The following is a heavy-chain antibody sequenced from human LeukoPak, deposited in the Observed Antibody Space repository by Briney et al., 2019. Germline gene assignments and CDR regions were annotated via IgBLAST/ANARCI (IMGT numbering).Heavy chain of an antibody. CDR1: GGSFSGYY. D-gene: IGHD2-2*01. Sequence: SETLSLTCAVYGGSFSGYYWSWIRQPPGKGLEWIGEINHGGSTNYNPSLKSRVTISVDTSKNQFSLKLSSVTAADTAVYYCARGGWDCSSTSCYRLKFDYWGQGTLVTVSS. CDR2: INHGGST. J-gene: IGHJ4*02. CDR3: ARGGWDCSSTSCYRLKFDY. V-gene: IGHV4-34*01.